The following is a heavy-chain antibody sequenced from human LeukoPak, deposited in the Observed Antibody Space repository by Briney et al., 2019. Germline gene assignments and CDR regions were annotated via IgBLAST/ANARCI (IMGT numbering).Heavy chain of an antibody. D-gene: IGHD2-2*01. V-gene: IGHV1-46*01. J-gene: IGHJ4*02. CDR2: INPGGGST. CDR1: GYTFTSYY. CDR3: AGPPRYCSSTSCSFDY. Sequence: ASVKVSCKASGYTFTSYYMHWVRQAPGQGLEWMGIINPGGGSTTYAQKFQGRVTMTRDTSTSTVYMALSSLRSEDTAVYYCAGPPRYCSSTSCSFDYWGQGTLVTVSS.